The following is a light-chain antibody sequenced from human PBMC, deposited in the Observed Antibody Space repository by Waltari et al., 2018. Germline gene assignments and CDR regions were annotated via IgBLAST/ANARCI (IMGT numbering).Light chain of an antibody. Sequence: EIVLTHSPGTLSLSPGARATLSCRASQSISKFLAWYQQKPGQAPRLLIYHASSRAAGIPDRFSGSGSGTDFSLSISRLEPEDFAVYYCQHYESLPVTFGQGTKVEIK. V-gene: IGKV3-20*01. CDR1: QSISKF. CDR3: QHYESLPVT. CDR2: HAS. J-gene: IGKJ1*01.